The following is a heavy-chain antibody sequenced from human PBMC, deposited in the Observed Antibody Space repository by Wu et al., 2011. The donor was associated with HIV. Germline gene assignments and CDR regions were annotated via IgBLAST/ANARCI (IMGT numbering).Heavy chain of an antibody. CDR1: GGTFSSYA. D-gene: IGHD2-21*01. CDR2: IIPMFGTA. V-gene: IGHV1-69*14. J-gene: IGHJ4*02. CDR3: VRNIGGDEDC. Sequence: QVQLVQSGAEVKKPGSSVTVSCKASGGTFSSYAISWVRQAPGQGLEWMGGIIPMFGTAKYAQKFQGRVTITADKSTSTAYMELSSLTSEDTAVYFCVRNIGGDEDCWGQGTLVTVSS.